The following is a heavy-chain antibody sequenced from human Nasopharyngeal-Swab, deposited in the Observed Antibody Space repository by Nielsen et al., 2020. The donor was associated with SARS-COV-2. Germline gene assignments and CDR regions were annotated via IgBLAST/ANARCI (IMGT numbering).Heavy chain of an antibody. CDR1: GGSISSSSYY. CDR2: IYYSGST. D-gene: IGHD1-1*01. J-gene: IGHJ6*03. CDR3: ARGGYNSYYYYYYYMDV. V-gene: IGHV4-61*05. Sequence: GSLRLSCTVSGGSISSSSYYWGWIRQPPGKGLEWIGYIYYSGSTNYNPSLKSRVTISVDTSKNQFSLKLSSVTAADTAVYYCARGGYNSYYYYYYYMDVWGKGTTVTVSS.